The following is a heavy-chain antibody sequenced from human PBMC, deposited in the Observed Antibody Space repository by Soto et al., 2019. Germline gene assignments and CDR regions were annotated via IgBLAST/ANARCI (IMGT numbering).Heavy chain of an antibody. CDR3: AKDRTAAARNFDY. CDR1: GFTFGFNA. J-gene: IGHJ4*02. D-gene: IGHD6-13*01. CDR2: ISTAVGAT. V-gene: IGHV3-23*01. Sequence: PGGSLRLSCAATGFTFGFNALSWVRQAPGKGLEWVSAISTAVGATYYADSVKGRFTISRDDSNNTLFLQMNSLRAEDTAVYYCAKDRTAAARNFDYWGQGTLVTVSS.